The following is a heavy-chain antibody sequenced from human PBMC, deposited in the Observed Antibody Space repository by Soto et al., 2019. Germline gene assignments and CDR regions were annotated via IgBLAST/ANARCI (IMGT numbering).Heavy chain of an antibody. Sequence: ASVKVSCKASGYTFTSYGISCVRQALGQGLEWMEWISAYNGNTNYAQKPQGRVTMTTETSTSTAYMELRSLRSDDTAVYYCARGWGVYGGFWFDPWGRGTLVTVSS. D-gene: IGHD4-17*01. CDR2: ISAYNGNT. CDR1: GYTFTSYG. J-gene: IGHJ5*02. CDR3: ARGWGVYGGFWFDP. V-gene: IGHV1-18*01.